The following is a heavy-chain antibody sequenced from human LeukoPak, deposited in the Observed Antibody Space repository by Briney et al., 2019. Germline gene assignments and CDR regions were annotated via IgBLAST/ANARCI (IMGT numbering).Heavy chain of an antibody. D-gene: IGHD2-15*01. J-gene: IGHJ4*02. V-gene: IGHV3-15*01. CDR2: IKSKADGGTT. CDR1: GFTFSNAW. Sequence: SGGSLRLSCAASGFTFSNAWMSWVRQAPGKGLEWVGRIKSKADGGTTDCAAPVKGRFTISRDDSKNTLYLQMNSLKTEDTAVYYCTTVTRRYCSGGSCYEYYFDYWGQGTLVTVSS. CDR3: TTVTRRYCSGGSCYEYYFDY.